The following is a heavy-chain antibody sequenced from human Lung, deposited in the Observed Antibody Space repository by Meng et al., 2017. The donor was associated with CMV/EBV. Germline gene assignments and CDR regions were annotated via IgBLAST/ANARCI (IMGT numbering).Heavy chain of an antibody. CDR3: ARGNGWRFDY. V-gene: IGHV7-4-1*01. D-gene: IGHD6-19*01. J-gene: IGHJ4*02. CDR1: VYTFTSSF. CDR2: INIHTGNP. Sequence: VQFGSDLKNPGEPVTVSCQAAVYTFTSSFMIWVLHSPGQVLDVMGWINIHTGNPTYAQGFTGRFVFSLDTPVSTAYLQIDSLKADDTAVYYCARGNGWRFDYWGQGTLVTVSS.